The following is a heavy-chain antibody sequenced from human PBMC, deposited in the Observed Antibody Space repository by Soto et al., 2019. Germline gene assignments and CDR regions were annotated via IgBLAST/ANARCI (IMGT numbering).Heavy chain of an antibody. CDR2: IYYSGST. D-gene: IGHD3-10*01. CDR3: ARVNYYGSGSYGYYYYGMDV. CDR1: GGSLSSGDYY. Sequence: SETLSLTCTVSGGSLSSGDYYWSWLNKPPGKGLEWIGYIYYSGSTYYNPSLKSRVTISVDTSKNQFSLKLSSVTAADTAVYYCARVNYYGSGSYGYYYYGMDVWGQGTTVTVS. V-gene: IGHV4-30-4*01. J-gene: IGHJ6*02.